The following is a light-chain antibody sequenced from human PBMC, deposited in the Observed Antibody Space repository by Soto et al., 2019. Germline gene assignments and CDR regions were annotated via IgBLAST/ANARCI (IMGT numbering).Light chain of an antibody. CDR1: QGVNSY. CDR2: AAS. J-gene: IGKJ4*01. Sequence: DIQLTQSTSFLSASVGDRVTITCRASQGVNSYLAWFQQQPGKAPKLLIYAASTLQGGVPSRFSGSGSGTEFTLTISSLQPEDFATYFCQQLNSYPLTFGGGTKVDIK. V-gene: IGKV1-9*01. CDR3: QQLNSYPLT.